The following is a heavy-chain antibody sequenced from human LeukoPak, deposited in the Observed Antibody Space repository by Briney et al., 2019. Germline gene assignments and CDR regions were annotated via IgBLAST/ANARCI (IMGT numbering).Heavy chain of an antibody. Sequence: SETLSLTCTVSGYSISSGYFWGWIRQPPGKGLEWIGTIYNSGSTYYNASLESRVTISVDTSKNQFSLKLSSVTASDTAVYHCAMHLRTYDDSSGYSDYWGQGTLVTVSS. CDR1: GYSISSGYF. D-gene: IGHD3-22*01. J-gene: IGHJ4*02. CDR3: AMHLRTYDDSSGYSDY. CDR2: IYNSGST. V-gene: IGHV4-38-2*02.